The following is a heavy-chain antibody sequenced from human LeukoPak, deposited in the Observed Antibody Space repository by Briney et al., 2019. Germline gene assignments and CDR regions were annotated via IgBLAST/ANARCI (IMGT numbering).Heavy chain of an antibody. Sequence: ASVKVSCKASGYTFTSYGISWVRQAPGQGLEWMGWISAYNGNTNYAQKFQGRVTITADESTSTAYMELSSLRSEDTAVYYCARVDYGDCFDYWGQGTLVTVSS. CDR3: ARVDYGDCFDY. D-gene: IGHD4-17*01. CDR2: ISAYNGNT. CDR1: GYTFTSYG. V-gene: IGHV1-18*01. J-gene: IGHJ4*02.